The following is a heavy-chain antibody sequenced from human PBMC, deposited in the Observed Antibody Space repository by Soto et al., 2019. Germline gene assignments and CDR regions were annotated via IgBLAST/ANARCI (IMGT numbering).Heavy chain of an antibody. D-gene: IGHD3-22*01. J-gene: IGHJ4*02. CDR2: ISSSSSYI. CDR1: GFTFSSYS. V-gene: IGHV3-21*01. Sequence: GGSLRLSCAASGFTFSSYSMNWVRQAPGKGLEWVSSISSSSSYIYYADSVKGRFTISRDNAKNSLYLQMNSLRAEDTAVYYCARAAQDYYYDSSHQAGLADFDYWGQGTLVTVSS. CDR3: ARAAQDYYYDSSHQAGLADFDY.